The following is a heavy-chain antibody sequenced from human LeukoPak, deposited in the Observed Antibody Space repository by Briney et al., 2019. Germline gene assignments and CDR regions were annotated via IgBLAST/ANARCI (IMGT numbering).Heavy chain of an antibody. CDR1: GYTFTGYY. D-gene: IGHD3-9*01. J-gene: IGHJ4*02. V-gene: IGHV1-2*02. Sequence: ASVKVSCKASGYTFTGYYIHWVRQAPGQGLEWMGWINPNSGGTNYAQKFQGRVTMTEDTSTDTAYMELSSLRSEDTAVYYCATLTRITIFPSDYWGQGTLVTVSS. CDR3: ATLTRITIFPSDY. CDR2: INPNSGGT.